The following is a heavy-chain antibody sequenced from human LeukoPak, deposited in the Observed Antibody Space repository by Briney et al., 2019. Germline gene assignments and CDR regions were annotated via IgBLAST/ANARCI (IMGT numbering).Heavy chain of an antibody. J-gene: IGHJ3*02. V-gene: IGHV4-34*01. CDR1: GGSFSGYY. CDR2: INHSGST. D-gene: IGHD3-10*01. Sequence: SETLSLTCAVYGGSFSGYYWSWIRQPPGKGLEWIGEINHSGSTNYNPSLKSRVTISVDTSKNQFSLKLSSVTAADTAVYYCARDLWFGAGRLFDIWGQGTMVTVSS. CDR3: ARDLWFGAGRLFDI.